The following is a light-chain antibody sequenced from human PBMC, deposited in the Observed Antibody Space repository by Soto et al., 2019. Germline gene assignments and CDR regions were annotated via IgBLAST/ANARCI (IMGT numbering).Light chain of an antibody. CDR3: QQYNSWALT. CDR1: QSISDW. CDR2: EAS. V-gene: IGKV1-5*01. J-gene: IGKJ4*01. Sequence: DIQMTQSPSTLSASVGDRVTITCRASQSISDWLAWYQQKPGKAPKVLIYEASNLESGVPSRFSGSGFGTEFTLTISSLQPDDFVTYYCQQYNSWALTFGGGTKVEIK.